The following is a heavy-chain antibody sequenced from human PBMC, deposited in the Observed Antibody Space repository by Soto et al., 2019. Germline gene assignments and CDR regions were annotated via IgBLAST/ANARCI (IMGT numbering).Heavy chain of an antibody. J-gene: IGHJ4*02. CDR1: GFTFSSYS. Sequence: GWSLRLSCAASGFTFSSYSMNWVRQAPGKGLEWVSYISSSSSTIYYADSVKGRFTISRDNAKNSLYLQMNSLRDEDTAVYYCARGPPFGVVILDYWGQGTLATVSS. CDR3: ARGPPFGVVILDY. V-gene: IGHV3-48*02. CDR2: ISSSSSTI. D-gene: IGHD3-3*01.